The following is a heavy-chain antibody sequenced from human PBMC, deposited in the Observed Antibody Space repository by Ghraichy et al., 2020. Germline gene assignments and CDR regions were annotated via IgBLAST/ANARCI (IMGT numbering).Heavy chain of an antibody. J-gene: IGHJ1*01. D-gene: IGHD3-3*01. V-gene: IGHV3-23*01. CDR3: AKVRDFWSGYPEYFQH. CDR1: GFTFSSYA. Sequence: GSLRLSCAASGFTFSSYAMSWVRQAPGKGLEWVSAISGSGGSTYYADSVKGRFTISRDNSKNTLYLQMNSLRAEDTAVYYCAKVRDFWSGYPEYFQHWGQGTLVTVSS. CDR2: ISGSGGST.